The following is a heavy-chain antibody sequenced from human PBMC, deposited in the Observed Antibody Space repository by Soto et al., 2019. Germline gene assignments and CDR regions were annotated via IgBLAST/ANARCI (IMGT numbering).Heavy chain of an antibody. CDR2: ISHSGST. D-gene: IGHD3-22*01. J-gene: IGHJ5*01. Sequence: QVQLQQWGAGLLKPSETLSLRCVVNSGSFSGYYWTWIRQTPGKGLEWIGEISHSGSTNYNPSLMSRVIMSAGTSKKPLSLSLSSVTAADTVLYFCARGYASSVRYLPLLDSWGQGTLVTVSS. CDR1: SGSFSGYY. CDR3: ARGYASSVRYLPLLDS. V-gene: IGHV4-34*01.